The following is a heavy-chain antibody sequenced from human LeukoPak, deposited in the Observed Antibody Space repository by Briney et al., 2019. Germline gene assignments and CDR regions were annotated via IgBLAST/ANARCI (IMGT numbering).Heavy chain of an antibody. CDR1: GFTFSSYA. V-gene: IGHV3-23*01. D-gene: IGHD6-6*01. CDR3: ARAARTLAAPRN. CDR2: ISNSGGRT. J-gene: IGHJ4*02. Sequence: PGGSLRLSCAASGFTFSSYAMSWVRQAPGKGLEWVSSISNSGGRTFYTDSVKGRFTISRDNSKITLYLQMNSLRAEDTAVYYCARAARTLAAPRNWGQGTLVTVSS.